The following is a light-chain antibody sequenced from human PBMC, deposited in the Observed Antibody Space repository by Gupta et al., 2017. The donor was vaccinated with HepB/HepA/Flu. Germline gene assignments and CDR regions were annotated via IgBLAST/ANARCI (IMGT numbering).Light chain of an antibody. CDR3: ATWDDSLKGQV. J-gene: IGLJ1*01. CDR2: KND. Sequence: QSVLAQPPSASGTPGQRVTISCSGSRSNIGSSTVSWYQQLPGTAPRLLIYKNDQRPSGVPDRFSGSKSGTSDSLAISGLQSEDEADYYCATWDDSLKGQVFGAGTKLTVL. V-gene: IGLV1-44*01. CDR1: RSNIGSST.